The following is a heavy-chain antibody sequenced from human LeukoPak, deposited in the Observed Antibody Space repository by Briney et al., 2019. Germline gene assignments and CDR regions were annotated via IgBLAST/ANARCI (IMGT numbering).Heavy chain of an antibody. Sequence: SETLSLTCTVSGGSISSYYWSWIRQPPGKGLEWIGYIYYSGSTNYNPSLKSRVTISVDTSKNQFSLKLSSVTAADTAVYYCARDRLVSANYGMDVWGQGTTVTVSS. CDR3: ARDRLVSANYGMDV. CDR1: GGSISSYY. D-gene: IGHD2-21*01. V-gene: IGHV4-59*01. CDR2: IYYSGST. J-gene: IGHJ6*02.